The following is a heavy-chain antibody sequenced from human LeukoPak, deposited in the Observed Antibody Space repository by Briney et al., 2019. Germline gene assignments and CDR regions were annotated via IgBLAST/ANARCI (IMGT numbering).Heavy chain of an antibody. CDR1: GFTFSSYG. CDR3: AKSRRPSPYGSGSSLDY. CDR2: IRYDGSNK. Sequence: GGSLRLSCAASGFTFSSYGMHWVRQAPGKGLEWVAFIRYDGSNKYYADSVKGRFTISRDNSKNTLYLQMNSLRAEDTAVYYCAKSRRPSPYGSGSSLDYWGQGTLVTVSS. D-gene: IGHD3-10*01. J-gene: IGHJ4*02. V-gene: IGHV3-30*02.